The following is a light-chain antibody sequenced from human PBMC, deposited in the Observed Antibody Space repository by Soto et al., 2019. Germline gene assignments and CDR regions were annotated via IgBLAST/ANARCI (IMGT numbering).Light chain of an antibody. CDR1: SSDVGGYDY. CDR3: SSHTSGSTRV. CDR2: EVT. V-gene: IGLV2-14*01. Sequence: QSALTQPASVSGSPGQSIAISCTGTSSDVGGYDYVSWYQQQPDKAPKLMIYEVTQRPSGVSNRFSGFKSGNTASLTISGLQAEDEADYYCSSHTSGSTRVFGTGTKLTVL. J-gene: IGLJ1*01.